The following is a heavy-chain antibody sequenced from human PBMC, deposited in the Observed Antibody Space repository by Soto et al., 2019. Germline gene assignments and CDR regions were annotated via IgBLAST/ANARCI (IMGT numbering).Heavy chain of an antibody. J-gene: IGHJ6*02. CDR1: GGSISSSNW. D-gene: IGHD3-3*01. V-gene: IGHV4-4*02. Sequence: SETLSLTCAVSGGSISSSNWWSWVRQPPGKGLEWIGEIYHSGSTNYNPSLKSRVTISVDKSKNQFSLKLSSVTAAGTAVYYCAREVDFYDFWSGYRVYYGMDVWGQGTTVTVS. CDR3: AREVDFYDFWSGYRVYYGMDV. CDR2: IYHSGST.